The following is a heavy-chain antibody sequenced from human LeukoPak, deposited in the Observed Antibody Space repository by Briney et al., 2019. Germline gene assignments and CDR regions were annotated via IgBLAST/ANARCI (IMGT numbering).Heavy chain of an antibody. CDR2: ISAYNGNT. V-gene: IGHV1-18*01. CDR3: AKGYCSGGSCYVDY. J-gene: IGHJ4*02. Sequence: GASVKVSCKASGYTFTSYGISWVRQAPGQGLECMGWISAYNGNTNYAQKLQGRVTMTTDTSTSTAYMELRSLRSDDTAVYYCAKGYCSGGSCYVDYWGQGTLVTVSS. CDR1: GYTFTSYG. D-gene: IGHD2-15*01.